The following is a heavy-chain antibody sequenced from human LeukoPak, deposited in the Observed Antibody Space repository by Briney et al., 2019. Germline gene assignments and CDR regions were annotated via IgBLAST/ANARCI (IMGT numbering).Heavy chain of an antibody. CDR1: GGSITSSSHY. CDR2: IYYSGDT. D-gene: IGHD1-1*01. Sequence: SETLSLTCTVSGGSITSSSHYWGWIRQPPGKGLEWIGSIYYSGDTYYNPSLKSRVTISVDTSRSQFSLSLSSVTAADTAVYYCARVNAWNYFDYWGQGTLVTVSS. J-gene: IGHJ4*02. CDR3: ARVNAWNYFDY. V-gene: IGHV4-39*07.